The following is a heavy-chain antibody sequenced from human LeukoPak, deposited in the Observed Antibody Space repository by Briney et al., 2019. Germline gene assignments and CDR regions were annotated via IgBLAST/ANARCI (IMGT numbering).Heavy chain of an antibody. V-gene: IGHV1-69*13. Sequence: ASVKVSCKASGYTFTSYGISWVRQAPGQGLEWMGGIIPIFGTANYAQKFQGRVTITADESTSTAYMELSSLRSEDTAVYYCARGTPRANYGSGSKGTFYYYYYYMDVWGKGTTVTISS. CDR1: GYTFTSYG. CDR2: IIPIFGTA. D-gene: IGHD3-10*01. CDR3: ARGTPRANYGSGSKGTFYYYYYYMDV. J-gene: IGHJ6*03.